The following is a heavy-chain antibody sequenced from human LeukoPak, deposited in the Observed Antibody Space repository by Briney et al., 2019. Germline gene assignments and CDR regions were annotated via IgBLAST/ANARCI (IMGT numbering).Heavy chain of an antibody. CDR3: ARLAYSSSWYYYGMDA. J-gene: IGHJ6*04. CDR1: GYSFTSYW. CDR2: IDPSDSYT. D-gene: IGHD6-13*01. V-gene: IGHV5-10-1*01. Sequence: GESLRISCKGSGYSFTSYWISWVRQMPGKGLEWMGRIDPSDSYTNYSPSFQGHVTISADKSISTAYLQWSSLKASDTAMYYCARLAYSSSWYYYGMDAWGKGTTVTVSS.